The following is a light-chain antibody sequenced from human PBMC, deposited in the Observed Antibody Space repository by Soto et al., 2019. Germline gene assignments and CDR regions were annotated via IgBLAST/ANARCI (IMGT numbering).Light chain of an antibody. CDR2: DAS. CDR1: QSVSSY. V-gene: IGKV3-11*01. Sequence: EIVLTQSPATLSVSPGERATLSCRASQSVSSYLAWLQQKPGQAPRLLIYDASNRATGIPARFGGSGSGTDFTLTSSSLEPEDFAVYYCQQRSKWPLTCGGGTKVEIK. CDR3: QQRSKWPLT. J-gene: IGKJ4*01.